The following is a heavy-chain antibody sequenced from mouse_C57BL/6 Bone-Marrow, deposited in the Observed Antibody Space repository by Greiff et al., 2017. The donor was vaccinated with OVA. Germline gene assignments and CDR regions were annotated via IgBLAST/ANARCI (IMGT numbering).Heavy chain of an antibody. D-gene: IGHD2-4*01. CDR2: ISNGGGST. CDR1: GFTFSDYY. CDR3: ARRGGLRRNYYAMDY. J-gene: IGHJ4*01. Sequence: EVKLMESGGGLVQPGGSLKLSCAASGFTFSDYYMYWVRQTPEKRLEWVAYISNGGGSTYYPDTVKGRFTISRDNAKNTLYLQMSRLKSEDTAMYYCARRGGLRRNYYAMDYWGQGTSVTVSS. V-gene: IGHV5-12*01.